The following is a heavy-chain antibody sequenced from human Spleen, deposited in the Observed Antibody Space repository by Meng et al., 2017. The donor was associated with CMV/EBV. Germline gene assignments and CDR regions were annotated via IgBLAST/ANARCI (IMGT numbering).Heavy chain of an antibody. D-gene: IGHD2-2*01. Sequence: GESLKISCAASGFTFSSYGMHWVRQAPGKGLEWVAVIWYDGSNKYYADSVKGRFTISRDNSKNTLYLQMNSLRAEDTAVYYCARDLGGVVAPYGMDVWGQGTTVTVSS. CDR1: GFTFSSYG. V-gene: IGHV3-33*01. J-gene: IGHJ6*02. CDR2: IWYDGSNK. CDR3: ARDLGGVVAPYGMDV.